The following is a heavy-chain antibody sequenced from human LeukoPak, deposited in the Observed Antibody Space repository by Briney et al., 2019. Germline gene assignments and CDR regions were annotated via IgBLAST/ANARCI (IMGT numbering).Heavy chain of an antibody. CDR2: ISASGGTT. CDR3: AKRPRDSTGYYLGAFDF. V-gene: IGHV3-23*01. Sequence: GGSLRLSCAASGFTFSNYAMTWVRQAPGKGLEWVSGISASGGTTYYADSVRGRFTISRDNSKNTLFLQMNSLIAEARAGYYFAKRPRDSTGYYLGAFDFWGLGTMVTVSS. J-gene: IGHJ3*01. D-gene: IGHD3-22*01. CDR1: GFTFSNYA.